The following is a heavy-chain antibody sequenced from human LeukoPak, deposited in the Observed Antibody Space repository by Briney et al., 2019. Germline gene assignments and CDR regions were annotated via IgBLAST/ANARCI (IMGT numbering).Heavy chain of an antibody. CDR2: ISAYNGNT. V-gene: IGHV1-18*01. J-gene: IGHJ4*02. CDR1: GYTFTSYG. D-gene: IGHD3-22*01. Sequence: ASVKVSCKASGYTFTSYGISWVRQAPGQGLEWMGWISAYNGNTNYAQKLQGRVTMTTDTSTSTAYMELRSLRSDDTAVYYCARDHPDYYDSSGLFDYWAREPWSPSPQ. CDR3: ARDHPDYYDSSGLFDY.